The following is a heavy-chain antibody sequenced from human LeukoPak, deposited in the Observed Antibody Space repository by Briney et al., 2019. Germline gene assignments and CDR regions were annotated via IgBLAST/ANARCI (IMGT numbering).Heavy chain of an antibody. Sequence: PGGSLRLSCAASGFTFSSYWMSWVRQAPGKGLEWVANIKQDGSEKYYVDSVKGRFTISRDNAKNSLYLQMNSLRAEDTAVYYCARFLGGVVPAAADYWGQGTLVTVSS. V-gene: IGHV3-7*01. CDR3: ARFLGGVVPAAADY. CDR2: IKQDGSEK. D-gene: IGHD2-2*01. CDR1: GFTFSSYW. J-gene: IGHJ4*02.